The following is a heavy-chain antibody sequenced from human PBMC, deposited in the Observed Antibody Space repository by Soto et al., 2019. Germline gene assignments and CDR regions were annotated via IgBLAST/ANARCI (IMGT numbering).Heavy chain of an antibody. V-gene: IGHV1-69*01. CDR1: GGTFSSYA. CDR3: YYYYYGMDV. J-gene: IGHJ6*02. Sequence: QVQLVQSGAEVKKPGSSVKVSCKSSGGTFSSYAISRVRQAPGQGREWMGGIIPIFGTANYAQTFQGRVPINADESTSKADMELRSLRSEDTAVYYCYYYYYGMDVWGQGTTVTVCS. CDR2: IIPIFGTA.